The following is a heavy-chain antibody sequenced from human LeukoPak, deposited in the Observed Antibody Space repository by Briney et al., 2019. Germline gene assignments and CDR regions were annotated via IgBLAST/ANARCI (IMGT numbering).Heavy chain of an antibody. D-gene: IGHD3-22*01. CDR3: ARLNYYDSSGYPSYYFDY. CDR1: GGSISTYY. V-gene: IGHV4-59*08. J-gene: IGHJ4*02. Sequence: PSETLSLTCTVSGGSISTYYWSWIRQPPGKGLEWIGYIYYSGSTNYKPSLKSRVTISVDTSKNQFSLKLSSVTAADTAVYYCARLNYYDSSGYPSYYFDYWGQGTLVTVSS. CDR2: IYYSGST.